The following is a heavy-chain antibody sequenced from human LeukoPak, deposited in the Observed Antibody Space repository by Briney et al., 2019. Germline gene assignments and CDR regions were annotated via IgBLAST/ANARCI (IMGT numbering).Heavy chain of an antibody. CDR2: ISGSGGST. CDR1: RFTFSSYA. V-gene: IGHV3-23*01. D-gene: IGHD5-18*01. Sequence: GGSLRLSCAASRFTFSSYAMSWVRQAPGKGLEWVSAISGSGGSTYYAASVKGRFTISRDNSKNTLYLQMNSLRAEDTAVYYCAKDRTGGYSYGYYFDYWGQGTLVTVSS. J-gene: IGHJ4*02. CDR3: AKDRTGGYSYGYYFDY.